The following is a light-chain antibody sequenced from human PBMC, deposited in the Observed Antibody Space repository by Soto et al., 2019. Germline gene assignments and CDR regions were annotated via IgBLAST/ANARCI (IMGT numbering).Light chain of an antibody. Sequence: QSALTQPPSVSGSPGQSVTISCTGTINDVGGYHYVSWYQQHPGKAPKRMIYDVTHRPSGVPDRFSGSKSGNTASLTISGLQAEDEADYDCCSYAGSYTLVFGGGTKLTVL. CDR1: INDVGGYHY. J-gene: IGLJ3*02. CDR3: CSYAGSYTLV. V-gene: IGLV2-11*01. CDR2: DVT.